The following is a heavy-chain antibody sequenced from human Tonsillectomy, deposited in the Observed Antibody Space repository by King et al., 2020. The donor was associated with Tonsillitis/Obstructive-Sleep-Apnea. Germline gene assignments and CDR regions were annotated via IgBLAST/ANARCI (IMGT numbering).Heavy chain of an antibody. CDR1: GFTFSSYA. Sequence: QVQLVESGGGVVQPGRSLRLSCAASGFTFSSYAMHWVRQAPGKGLEWVAVISYDGSNKYYADSVKGRFTISRDNSKNTLYLQMNSLRAEDTAGYYCARDFENYDFWSGYYTDAFDIWGQGTMVTVSS. D-gene: IGHD3-3*01. CDR2: ISYDGSNK. J-gene: IGHJ3*02. V-gene: IGHV3-30*04. CDR3: ARDFENYDFWSGYYTDAFDI.